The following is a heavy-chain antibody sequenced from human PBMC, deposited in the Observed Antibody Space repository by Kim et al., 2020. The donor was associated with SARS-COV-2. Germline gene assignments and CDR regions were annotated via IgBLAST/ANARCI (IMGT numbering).Heavy chain of an antibody. D-gene: IGHD3-10*01. J-gene: IGHJ4*02. Sequence: GGSLRLSCAASGFTFSAHALHWVRQAPGKGLEWVAHIAYDGSHISYPDSVKGRFIISRDNNKSTLFLQMNSLRPEETAVYYCLAEIGSRSFDHWGQGTLVTVSS. V-gene: IGHV3-30*04. CDR1: GFTFSAHA. CDR2: IAYDGSHI. CDR3: LAEIGSRSFDH.